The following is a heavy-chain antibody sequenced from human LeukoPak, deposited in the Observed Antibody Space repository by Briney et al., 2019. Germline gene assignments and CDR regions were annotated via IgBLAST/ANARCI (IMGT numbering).Heavy chain of an antibody. CDR1: GGTFSSYA. CDR3: ARPNYYDSSPFDY. Sequence: SVKVSCKASGGTFSSYAISWVRQAPGQGLEWMGGIIPIFGTANYAQKFQGRVTITADESTSTAYMELSSLKSEDTAVYYCARPNYYDSSPFDYWGQGTLVTVSS. CDR2: IIPIFGTA. J-gene: IGHJ4*02. V-gene: IGHV1-69*13. D-gene: IGHD3-22*01.